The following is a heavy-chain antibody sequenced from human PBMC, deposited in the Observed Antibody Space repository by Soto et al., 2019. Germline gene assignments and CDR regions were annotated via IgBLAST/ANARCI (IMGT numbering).Heavy chain of an antibody. CDR2: IWYDGSNK. V-gene: IGHV3-33*01. D-gene: IGHD2-15*01. J-gene: IGHJ5*02. CDR1: GFTFSSYG. CDR3: ARDERLRGGFDP. Sequence: QVQLVESGGGVVQPGRFLRLSCAASGFTFSSYGMHWVRQAPGKGLEWVAVIWYDGSNKYYADSVKGRFTISRDNSKNTLYLQMNSLRAEDTAVYYCARDERLRGGFDPWGQGTLVTVSS.